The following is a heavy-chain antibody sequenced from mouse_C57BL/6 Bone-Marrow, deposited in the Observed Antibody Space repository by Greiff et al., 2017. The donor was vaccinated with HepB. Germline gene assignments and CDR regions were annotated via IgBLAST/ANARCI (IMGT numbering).Heavy chain of an antibody. CDR2: IDPSDSYT. Sequence: VQLQQPGAELVKPGASVKLSCKASGYTFTSYWMQWVKQRPGQGLEWIGEIDPSDSYTNYNQKFKGKATLTVDTSSSPAYMQLSSLTSEDSAVYYCARFPTVVAYYYAMDYWGQGTSVTVSS. J-gene: IGHJ4*01. CDR1: GYTFTSYW. CDR3: ARFPTVVAYYYAMDY. V-gene: IGHV1-50*01. D-gene: IGHD1-1*01.